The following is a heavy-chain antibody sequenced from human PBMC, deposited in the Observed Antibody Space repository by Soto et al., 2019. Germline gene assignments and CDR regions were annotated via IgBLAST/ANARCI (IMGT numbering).Heavy chain of an antibody. CDR2: IYYSGST. V-gene: IGHV4-59*08. J-gene: IGHJ3*02. Sequence: TSETLSLTCTVSGGSISSYYWSWIRQPPGKGLEWIGYIYYSGSTNYNPSLKSRVTISVDTSKNQFSLKLSSVTAADTAVYYCARRLTVTFDAFDIWGQGTMVTVSS. CDR1: GGSISSYY. D-gene: IGHD4-17*01. CDR3: ARRLTVTFDAFDI.